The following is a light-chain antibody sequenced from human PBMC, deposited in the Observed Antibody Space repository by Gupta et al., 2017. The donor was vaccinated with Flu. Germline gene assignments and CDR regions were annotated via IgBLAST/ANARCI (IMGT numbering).Light chain of an antibody. J-gene: IGKJ4*01. CDR3: QQYHSPPLT. V-gene: IGKV4-1*01. Sequence: DIVMTQSPDSLAVSLGERATINCKSSQSVLYSSNNKNNLAWYQQKPGQPPKLLIYWASSREAGVPDRFSGSGSGTDFTLTTSSLQAEDVAVYYCQQYHSPPLTFGGGTKVVIK. CDR2: WAS. CDR1: QSVLYSSNNKNN.